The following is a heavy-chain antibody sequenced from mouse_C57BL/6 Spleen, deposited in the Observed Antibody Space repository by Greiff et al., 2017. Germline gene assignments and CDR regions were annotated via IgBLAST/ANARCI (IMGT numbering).Heavy chain of an antibody. CDR1: GYPFTEYT. Sequence: QLQQSGAELVNPGASLRRSCKASGYPFTEYTIHGVKQRSGQGLEWIGWFYPGSGSIKYNEKFKDKATLIADKSSSTVYMELSRLTSEASAVYFCARHSLITTVPYYFDYWGQGTTLTVSS. V-gene: IGHV1-62-2*01. D-gene: IGHD1-1*01. J-gene: IGHJ2*01. CDR2: FYPGSGSI. CDR3: ARHSLITTVPYYFDY.